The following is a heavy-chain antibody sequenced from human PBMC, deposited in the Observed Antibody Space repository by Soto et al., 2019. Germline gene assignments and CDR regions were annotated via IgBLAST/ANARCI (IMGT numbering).Heavy chain of an antibody. CDR2: ISYSGST. CDR3: ASAPTNYYDTSGYFGIHY. V-gene: IGHV4-30-4*01. D-gene: IGHD3-22*01. Sequence: SETLSLTCTVSGDSISSGDYYWNWIRQPPGKGLEWIGYISYSGSTYYNPSLKSRLTISVDTSKNQFSLKLSSVTAADTAVYYCASAPTNYYDTSGYFGIHYWGEGTLVTVSS. J-gene: IGHJ4*02. CDR1: GDSISSGDYY.